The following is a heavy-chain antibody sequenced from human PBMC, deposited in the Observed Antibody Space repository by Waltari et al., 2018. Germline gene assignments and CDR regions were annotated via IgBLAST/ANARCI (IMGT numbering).Heavy chain of an antibody. J-gene: IGHJ3*01. CDR1: GYTFSDYY. V-gene: IGHV1-69-2*01. CDR2: VDPEDGET. Sequence: EVQLLQSGAELKEPGTTVSISCKVSGYTFSDYYIHWVQQAPGKGLRWMGIVDPEDGETIYADNFQGRVTISADTSTDTAFMELSSLRSEDTAVFYCATALGDSSSASRPFDFWGQGTMITVSS. D-gene: IGHD6-19*01. CDR3: ATALGDSSSASRPFDF.